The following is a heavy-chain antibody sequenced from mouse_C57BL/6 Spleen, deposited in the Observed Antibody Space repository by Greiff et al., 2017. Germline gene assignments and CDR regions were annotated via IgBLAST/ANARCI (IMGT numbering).Heavy chain of an antibody. CDR2: INPNYGTT. J-gene: IGHJ1*03. CDR1: GYSFTDYN. Sequence: EVQLQQSGPELVKPGASVKISCKASGYSFTDYNMNWVKQSNGKSLEWIGVINPNYGTTSYNQKFKGKATLTVDKSSSTAYMQLNSLTSEYSAVNYCARRGGSKRYFDVWGTGTTVTVSS. D-gene: IGHD1-1*02. CDR3: ARRGGSKRYFDV. V-gene: IGHV1-39*01.